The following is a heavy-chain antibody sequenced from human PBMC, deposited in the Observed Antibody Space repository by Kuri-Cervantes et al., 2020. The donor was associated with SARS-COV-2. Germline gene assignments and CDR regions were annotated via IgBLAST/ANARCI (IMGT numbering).Heavy chain of an antibody. V-gene: IGHV3-30*03. CDR1: GFTFSDYY. J-gene: IGHJ2*01. CDR3: ARDGGKGHGPGLYYWYFNL. Sequence: GESLKISCAASGFTFSDYYMSWVRQAPGKGLEWVAVISYDGGNEYYADSVKGRFTTSRDNSKNTLYLQMNSLRPEDTAVYYCARDGGKGHGPGLYYWYFNLWGRGTLVTVSS. D-gene: IGHD2-15*01. CDR2: ISYDGGNE.